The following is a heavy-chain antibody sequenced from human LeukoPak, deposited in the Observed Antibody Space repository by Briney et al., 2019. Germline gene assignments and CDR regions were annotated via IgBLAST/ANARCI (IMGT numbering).Heavy chain of an antibody. Sequence: PSETLSLTCTVSGGSISSYYWSWIRQPPGKGLEWIGYIYYSGSTNYNPSLKSRVTISVDTSKNQFSLKLSSVTAADTAVYYCAGAQKLPRYYFDYWGQGTLVTVSS. CDR3: AGAQKLPRYYFDY. CDR1: GGSISSYY. D-gene: IGHD2-15*01. V-gene: IGHV4-59*01. J-gene: IGHJ4*02. CDR2: IYYSGST.